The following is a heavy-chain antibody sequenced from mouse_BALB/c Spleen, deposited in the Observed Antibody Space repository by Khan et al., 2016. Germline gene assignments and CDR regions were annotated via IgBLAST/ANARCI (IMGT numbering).Heavy chain of an antibody. CDR3: ARSTDY. CDR1: GFYIKDTY. V-gene: IGHV14-3*02. Sequence: VQLQQSGAELVKPGASVKLSCTVSGFYIKDTYMNWVKQRPEKGLEWIGRIAHANGNTKYDPKFKGKATITAESSSNTDYLQISSLTAEDTAVSYCARSTDYWGHDTTLAVSS. J-gene: IGHJ2*01. CDR2: IAHANGNT.